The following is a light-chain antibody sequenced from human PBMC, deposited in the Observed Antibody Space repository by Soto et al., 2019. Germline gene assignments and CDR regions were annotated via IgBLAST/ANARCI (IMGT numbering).Light chain of an antibody. J-gene: IGLJ7*01. Sequence: QSVLTQPASVSGSPGQSITISCTGTSSDIGSYNLVSWYQQHPGKAPKLMIYGTTKRPSGVSNRFSGSKSGNTASLTISGLQAEDEADYFCASHAGRSNPVIFGGGTQLTVL. CDR1: SSDIGSYNL. CDR2: GTT. V-gene: IGLV2-23*01. CDR3: ASHAGRSNPVI.